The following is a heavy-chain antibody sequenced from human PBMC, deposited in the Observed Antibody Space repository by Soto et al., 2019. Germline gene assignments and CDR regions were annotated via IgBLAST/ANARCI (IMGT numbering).Heavy chain of an antibody. V-gene: IGHV1-8*01. CDR3: ARGSGYSSSWYMVNHYYFDY. J-gene: IGHJ4*02. CDR1: GYTFTSYG. Sequence: ASVKVSCKASGYTFTSYGINWVRQATGQGLEWMGWMNPNSGNTGYAQKFQGRVTMTRNTSISTAYMELSSLRSEDTAVYYCARGSGYSSSWYMVNHYYFDYWGQGTLVTVSS. CDR2: MNPNSGNT. D-gene: IGHD6-13*01.